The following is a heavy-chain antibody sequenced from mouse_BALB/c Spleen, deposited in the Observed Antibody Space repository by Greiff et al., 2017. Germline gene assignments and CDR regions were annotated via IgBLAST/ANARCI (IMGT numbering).Heavy chain of an antibody. D-gene: IGHD2-4*01. CDR2: IDPYNGGT. V-gene: IGHV1S135*01. CDR3: ARSDYDEDAMDY. Sequence: VQLQQPGPALVKPGASVKVSCQASGYAFTSSNLYWVKQSHGKSLEWIGYIDPYNGGTSYNQKFKGKATLTVDKSSSTAYMHLNSLTSEDSAVYYCARSDYDEDAMDYWGQGTSVTVSS. J-gene: IGHJ4*01. CDR1: GYAFTSSN.